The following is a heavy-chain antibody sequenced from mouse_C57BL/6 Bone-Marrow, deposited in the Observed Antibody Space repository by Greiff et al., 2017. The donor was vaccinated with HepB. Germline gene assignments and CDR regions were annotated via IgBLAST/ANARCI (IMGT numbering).Heavy chain of an antibody. V-gene: IGHV1-42*01. CDR2: INPSTGGT. CDR3: ARSHDGYYGGY. CDR1: GYSFTGYY. J-gene: IGHJ2*01. Sequence: EVQLQQSGPELVKPGASVKISCKASGYSFTGYYMNWVKQSPEKSLEWIGEINPSTGGTTYNQKFKAKATLTVDTSSSTAYMQLKSLTSEDSAVYYCARSHDGYYGGYWGQGTTLTVSS. D-gene: IGHD2-3*01.